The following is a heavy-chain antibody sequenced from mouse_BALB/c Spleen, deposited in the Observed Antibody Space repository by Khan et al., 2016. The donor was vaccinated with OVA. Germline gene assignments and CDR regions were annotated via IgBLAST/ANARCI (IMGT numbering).Heavy chain of an antibody. V-gene: IGHV1-77*01. D-gene: IGHD2-10*02. CDR3: ARSGYGTFAY. CDR1: GYTFTDYI. J-gene: IGHJ3*01. Sequence: QVQLQQSGPELVKPGASVKMSCEASGYTFTDYIINWVKQRTGQGLEWIGDIYPGSDNTYYNEKFKGKATLTADKSSNTVYMQLSSLTSEDSAVYFCARSGYGTFAYWGQGTLVTVSA. CDR2: IYPGSDNT.